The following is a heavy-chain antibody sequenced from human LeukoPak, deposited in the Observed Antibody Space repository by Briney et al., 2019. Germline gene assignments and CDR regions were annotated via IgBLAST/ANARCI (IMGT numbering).Heavy chain of an antibody. D-gene: IGHD4-23*01. CDR1: GGSISSYY. V-gene: IGHV4-59*01. CDR2: IYYSGST. J-gene: IGHJ6*03. CDR3: ARVTPTPALYYYYMDV. Sequence: PSETLSLTCTVSGGSISSYYWSWIRQPPGKGLEWIGYIYYSGSTNYNPSLKSRVTISVDTSKNQFSLKLSSVTAADTAVYYCARVTPTPALYYYYMDVWGKGTTVTVSS.